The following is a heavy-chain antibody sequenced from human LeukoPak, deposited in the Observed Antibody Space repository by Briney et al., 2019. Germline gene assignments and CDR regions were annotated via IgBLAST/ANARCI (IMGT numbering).Heavy chain of an antibody. V-gene: IGHV1-69*13. D-gene: IGHD3-10*01. CDR1: GYTFTSYG. CDR2: IIPIFGTA. J-gene: IGHJ6*03. Sequence: ASVKVSCKASGYTFTSYGISWVRQAPGQGLEWMGGIIPIFGTANYAQKFQGRVTITADESTSTAYMELSSLRSEDTAVYYCARDSNYYGSASYVETYYYYYMDVWGKGTTVTISS. CDR3: ARDSNYYGSASYVETYYYYYMDV.